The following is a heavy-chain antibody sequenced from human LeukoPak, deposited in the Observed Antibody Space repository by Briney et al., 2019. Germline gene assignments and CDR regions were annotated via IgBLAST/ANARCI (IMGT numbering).Heavy chain of an antibody. J-gene: IGHJ4*02. CDR2: IYYSGST. Sequence: SETLSLTCTVSGGSISSYYWSWIRQPPGKGLEWIGYIYYSGSTDYNPSLKSRVTISVDTSKNQFSLKLSSVTAADTAVYYCARGGYSSSWYHFDYWGQGTLVTVSS. CDR3: ARGGYSSSWYHFDY. CDR1: GGSISSYY. V-gene: IGHV4-59*01. D-gene: IGHD6-13*01.